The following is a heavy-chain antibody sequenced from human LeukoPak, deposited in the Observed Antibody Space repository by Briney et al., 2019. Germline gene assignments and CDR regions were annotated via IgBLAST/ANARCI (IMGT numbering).Heavy chain of an antibody. CDR2: IYTSGST. J-gene: IGHJ5*02. V-gene: IGHV4-4*07. D-gene: IGHD2-2*01. CDR1: GGSISSYY. Sequence: SETLSLTCTGSGGSISSYYWSWIRQPAGKGLEWIGRIYTSGSTNYNPSLKSRVTMSVDTSKNQFSLKLSSVTAADTAVYYCARDLCVRGSTSCYGNWFDPWGQGTLVTVSS. CDR3: ARDLCVRGSTSCYGNWFDP.